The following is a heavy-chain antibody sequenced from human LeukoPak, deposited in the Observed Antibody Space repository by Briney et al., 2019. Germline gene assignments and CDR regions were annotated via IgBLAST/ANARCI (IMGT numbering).Heavy chain of an antibody. D-gene: IGHD3-22*01. J-gene: IGHJ4*02. V-gene: IGHV3-23*01. Sequence: GGSLRLSCAASGSTFSSYWMSWVRQAPGKGLEWVSAISGSGGSTYYADSVKGRFTISRDNSKNTLYLQMNSLRAEDTAVYYCAKGSGYLKSYYFDYWGQGTLVTVSS. CDR3: AKGSGYLKSYYFDY. CDR1: GSTFSSYW. CDR2: ISGSGGST.